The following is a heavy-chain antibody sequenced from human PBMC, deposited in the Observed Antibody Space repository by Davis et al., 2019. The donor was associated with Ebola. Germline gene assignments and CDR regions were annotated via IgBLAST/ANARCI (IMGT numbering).Heavy chain of an antibody. V-gene: IGHV4-31*03. CDR2: IYYSGST. J-gene: IGHJ6*02. CDR1: GGSISSGGYY. D-gene: IGHD4-17*01. Sequence: PSETLSLTCTVSGGSISSGGYYWSWIRQHPGKGLEWIGYIYYSGSTYYNPSLKSRVTISVDTSKNQFSLKLSSVTAADTAVYYCARDNVGNDYGDVRLDYYGMDVWGQGTTVTVSS. CDR3: ARDNVGNDYGDVRLDYYGMDV.